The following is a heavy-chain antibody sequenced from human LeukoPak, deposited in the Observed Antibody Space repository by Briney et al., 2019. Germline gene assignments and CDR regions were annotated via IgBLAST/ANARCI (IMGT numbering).Heavy chain of an antibody. D-gene: IGHD6-6*01. Sequence: GGSLRLSCAASGFTFSSYSMNWVRQAPGKGLEWVSPISSSSSYIYYADSVKGQFTISRDNAKNSLYLQMNSLGAEDTAEYYCARDLYSSSPPLDYWGQGTLVTVSS. CDR2: ISSSSSYI. CDR3: ARDLYSSSPPLDY. V-gene: IGHV3-21*01. CDR1: GFTFSSYS. J-gene: IGHJ4*02.